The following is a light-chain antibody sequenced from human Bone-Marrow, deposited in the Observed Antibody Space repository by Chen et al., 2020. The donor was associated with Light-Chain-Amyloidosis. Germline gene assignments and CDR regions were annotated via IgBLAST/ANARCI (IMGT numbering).Light chain of an antibody. CDR1: SGSIATNY. J-gene: IGLJ3*02. CDR2: EDD. CDR3: QSYQGSGQGV. V-gene: IGLV6-57*01. Sequence: NFMLTQPHSVSESPGKTVIISCTRSSGSIATNYVQWYQQRPGSSPTTVIYEDDQRPSGVPDRFSGSIDRSTSSASLTICGLKTEDAADYYCQSYQGSGQGVFGGGTKLTVL.